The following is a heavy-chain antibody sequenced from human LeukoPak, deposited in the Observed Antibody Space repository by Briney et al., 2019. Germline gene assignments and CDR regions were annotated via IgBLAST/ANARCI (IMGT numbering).Heavy chain of an antibody. CDR2: IYYSGST. V-gene: IGHV4-59*01. CDR3: ARGYSSGYIDYYYYMDV. CDR1: GGYITSYY. Sequence: PSETLSLTCTISGGYITSYYWSWIRQPPGKGLEWIGYIYYSGSTNYNPSLKSRVTISVDTSKNQFSLKLSSVTAADTAVYYCARGYSSGYIDYYYYMDVWGKGTTVTVSS. D-gene: IGHD5-18*01. J-gene: IGHJ6*03.